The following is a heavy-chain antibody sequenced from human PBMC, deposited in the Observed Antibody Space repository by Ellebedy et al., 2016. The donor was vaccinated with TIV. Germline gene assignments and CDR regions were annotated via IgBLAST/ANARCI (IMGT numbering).Heavy chain of an antibody. CDR2: IPHVGRNE. J-gene: IGHJ4*02. D-gene: IGHD1-26*01. Sequence: GESLKISCAASGFSFSGYSFHWARQAPGKGLEWVAFIPHVGRNEYYADSVKGRFTISRDNSKNTVYLQMNSLRAEDTAVYYCARDGRVGSYYRGVFWGQGTRVTVSS. CDR3: ARDGRVGSYYRGVF. CDR1: GFSFSGYS. V-gene: IGHV3-30*03.